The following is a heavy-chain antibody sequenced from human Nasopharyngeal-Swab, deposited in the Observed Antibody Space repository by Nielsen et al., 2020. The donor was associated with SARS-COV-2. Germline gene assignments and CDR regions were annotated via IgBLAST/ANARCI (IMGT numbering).Heavy chain of an antibody. D-gene: IGHD1-26*01. CDR2: ISSSSSYI. V-gene: IGHV3-21*01. J-gene: IGHJ6*02. CDR3: ARADSGSYWGGNYYYYGMDV. Sequence: GESLKISCAASGFTFSSYSMNWVRQAPGKGLEWVSSISSSSSYIYYADSVKGRFTISRDNAKNSLYLQMNSLRAEDTAVYYCARADSGSYWGGNYYYYGMDVWGQGTTVTVSS. CDR1: GFTFSSYS.